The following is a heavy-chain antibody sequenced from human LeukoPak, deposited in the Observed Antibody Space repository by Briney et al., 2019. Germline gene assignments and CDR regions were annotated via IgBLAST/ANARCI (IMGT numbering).Heavy chain of an antibody. Sequence: GESLKISCKGSGYSFTSYWIGWVRQMPGKGLEWMGIIYPGDSDTRYSPSFQDQVTTSADNSINTAHLQRINLQASDNPMYYCASTITIFGVVLKDAFDIWGQGTMVTVSS. J-gene: IGHJ3*02. CDR3: ASTITIFGVVLKDAFDI. CDR2: IYPGDSDT. D-gene: IGHD3-3*01. V-gene: IGHV5-51*01. CDR1: GYSFTSYW.